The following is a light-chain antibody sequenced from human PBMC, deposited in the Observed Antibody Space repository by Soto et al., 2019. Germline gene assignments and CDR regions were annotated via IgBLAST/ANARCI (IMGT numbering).Light chain of an antibody. CDR3: QQFSGSVT. V-gene: IGKV3-20*01. CDR2: GAS. Sequence: EVVLTQSPGTLSLSPGERATLSCRASQSVRNTYLAWYQQKPGQAPRLLIYGASKRQSGVPDRISGGGSGTDFTLTISSLEPEDFAVYYCQQFSGSVTFGGGTRVDIK. J-gene: IGKJ4*01. CDR1: QSVRNTY.